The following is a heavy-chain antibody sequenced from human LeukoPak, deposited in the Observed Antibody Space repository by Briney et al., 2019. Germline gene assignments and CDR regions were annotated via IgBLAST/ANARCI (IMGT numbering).Heavy chain of an antibody. D-gene: IGHD6-19*01. CDR3: AKELSTGWPFFYYMDV. J-gene: IGHJ6*03. CDR1: GFTFSSYG. CDR2: VRYDESNT. Sequence: GGSLRLSCAASGFTFSSYGMHWVRQAPVKGREWVAFVRYDESNTYYADSVKGRFTISRDTSKNTLYLQMDSLRPDDTAVYYCAKELSTGWPFFYYMDVWGSGTTVTISS. V-gene: IGHV3-30*02.